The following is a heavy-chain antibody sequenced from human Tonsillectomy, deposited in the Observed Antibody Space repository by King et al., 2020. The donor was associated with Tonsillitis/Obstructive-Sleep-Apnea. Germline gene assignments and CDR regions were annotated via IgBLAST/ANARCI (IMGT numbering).Heavy chain of an antibody. V-gene: IGHV3-21*01. CDR2: ISSSSSYI. Sequence: VQLVESGGGLVKPGGSLRLSCAASGLTFSSYSMNWVRQAPGKGLEWVSSISSSSSYIYYADSVKGRFTISRDNAKNSLYLQMNSLRAEDTAVYYCARVPILATIHWYFDLWGRGTLVTVSS. J-gene: IGHJ2*01. CDR3: ARVPILATIHWYFDL. D-gene: IGHD5-12*01. CDR1: GLTFSSYS.